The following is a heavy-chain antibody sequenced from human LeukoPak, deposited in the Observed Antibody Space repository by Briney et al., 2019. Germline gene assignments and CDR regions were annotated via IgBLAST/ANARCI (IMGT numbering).Heavy chain of an antibody. CDR2: ISGSGGST. J-gene: IGHJ4*02. CDR1: GFTFSSYA. V-gene: IGHV3-23*01. CDR3: AKESGGYCSGGSCVDFDY. Sequence: GASLRLSCAASGFTFSSYAMSWVRQAPGKGLEWVSAISGSGGSTYYADSVKGRFTISRDNSKNTLYLQMNSLRAEDTAVYYCAKESGGYCSGGSCVDFDYWGQGTLVTVSS. D-gene: IGHD2-15*01.